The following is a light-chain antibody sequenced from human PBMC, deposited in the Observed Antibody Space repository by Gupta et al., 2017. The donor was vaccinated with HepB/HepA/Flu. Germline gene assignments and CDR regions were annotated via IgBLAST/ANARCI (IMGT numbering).Light chain of an antibody. V-gene: IGKV3-15*01. J-gene: IGKJ1*01. CDR2: GAS. CDR3: QQYNNLKT. Sequence: EIVMTQSPATLSVSTGERATLSCRASQSVSSKLVWYQQKPGQAPRLLIYGASTRAGGIPARFSGSGSGTEFTLTISRRQYEDFAVYYWQQYNNLKTFGQGTEVEIK. CDR1: QSVSSK.